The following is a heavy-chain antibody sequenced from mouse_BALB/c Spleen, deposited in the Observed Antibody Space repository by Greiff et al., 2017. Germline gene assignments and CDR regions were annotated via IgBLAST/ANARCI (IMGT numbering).Heavy chain of an antibody. CDR3: GREGGAD. CDR1: GFSLTSYG. V-gene: IGHV2-9*02. J-gene: IGHJ3*01. CDR2: IWAGGST. Sequence: VMLVESGPGLVPPSQTLSLTCTVSGFSLTSYGVHWVRQPPGKGLEWLGVIWAGGSTNYTSALMSRLSISKDNSKSQVFLKMNSLQTDDTAMYYCGREGGADWGEGTLVTVSA.